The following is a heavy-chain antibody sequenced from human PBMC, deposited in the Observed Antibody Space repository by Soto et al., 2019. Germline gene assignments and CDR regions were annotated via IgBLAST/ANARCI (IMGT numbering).Heavy chain of an antibody. D-gene: IGHD1-26*01. CDR1: GYTLTELS. CDR2: FDPEDGET. J-gene: IGHJ6*02. Sequence: ASVKVSCKVSGYTLTELSMRWVRQAPGKGLEWMGGFDPEDGETIYAQKFQGRVTMTEDTSTDTAYMELSSLRSEDTAVYYCATCSQGALRYYYYGMDVWGQGTTVTVSS. V-gene: IGHV1-24*01. CDR3: ATCSQGALRYYYYGMDV.